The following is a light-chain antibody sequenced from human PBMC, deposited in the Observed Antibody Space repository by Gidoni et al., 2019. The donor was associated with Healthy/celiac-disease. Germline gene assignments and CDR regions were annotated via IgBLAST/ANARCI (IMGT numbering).Light chain of an antibody. CDR2: DNN. Sequence: QSVFTQPPSVSAAPGQKVTISCSGSSSNIGNNYVSWYQQLPGTAPKLLMYDNNKRPSGIPDRFSGSKSGTSATLGITGLQTGDEADYYCGTWDSSLSAVVFGGGTKLTVL. V-gene: IGLV1-51*01. CDR3: GTWDSSLSAVV. CDR1: SSNIGNNY. J-gene: IGLJ2*01.